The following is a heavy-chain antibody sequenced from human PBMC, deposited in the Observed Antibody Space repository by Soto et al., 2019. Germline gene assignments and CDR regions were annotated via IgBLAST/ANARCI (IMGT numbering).Heavy chain of an antibody. CDR3: ARDKYCSGGSCRKNWFDP. J-gene: IGHJ5*02. CDR1: GGSISSSY. CDR2: IYDDGSA. Sequence: PSETLSLTCTVSGGSISSSYWSWIRQPPGKGLEWLAYIYDDGSANYNHSLKSRATISVDMSKNQFSLKLTSVTAADTAVYYCARDKYCSGGSCRKNWFDPWGQGTLVTVSS. D-gene: IGHD2-15*01. V-gene: IGHV4-59*01.